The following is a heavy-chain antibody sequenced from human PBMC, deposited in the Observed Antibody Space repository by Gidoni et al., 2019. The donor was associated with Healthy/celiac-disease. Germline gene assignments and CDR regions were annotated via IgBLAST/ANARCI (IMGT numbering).Heavy chain of an antibody. CDR1: GFTFSSYA. CDR3: AKSLRRWLQFEVVFYDAFDI. D-gene: IGHD5-12*01. Sequence: EVQLLESGGGLVQPGGSLRLSCAASGFTFSSYAMSWVRQAPGKGLEWVSAISGSGGSTYYADSVKGRFTISRDNSKNTLYLQMNSLRAEDTAVYYCAKSLRRWLQFEVVFYDAFDIWGQGTMVTVSS. CDR2: ISGSGGST. J-gene: IGHJ3*02. V-gene: IGHV3-23*01.